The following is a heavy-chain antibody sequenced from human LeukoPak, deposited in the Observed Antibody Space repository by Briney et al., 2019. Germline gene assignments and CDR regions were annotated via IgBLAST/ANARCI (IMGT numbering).Heavy chain of an antibody. V-gene: IGHV4-4*07. CDR1: GGSISSYY. D-gene: IGHD2-21*01. J-gene: IGHJ4*02. CDR2: IYTSGST. CDR3: ARGRRQHIVVVFANFDY. Sequence: SETLSLTCTVSGGSISSYYWSWIRQPAGKGLEWIGRIYTSGSTNYNPSLKSRVTMSVDTSKNQFSLKLSSVTAADTAVYYCARGRRQHIVVVFANFDYWGQGTLVTDSS.